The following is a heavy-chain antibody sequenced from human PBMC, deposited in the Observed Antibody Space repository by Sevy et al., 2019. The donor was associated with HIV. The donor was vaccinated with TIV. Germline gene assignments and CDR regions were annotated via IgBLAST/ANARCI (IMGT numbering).Heavy chain of an antibody. CDR3: ARVEGCSSTSCSGY. CDR1: GYTFTSYG. CDR2: ISAYNGNT. Sequence: ASVKVSCKASGYTFTSYGISWVRQAPGQGLEWMGWISAYNGNTNYAQKLQGRVTMTTDTSTSTAYMELRSLRSDDTAVYHCARVEGCSSTSCSGYWGQGTLVTVSS. V-gene: IGHV1-18*01. J-gene: IGHJ4*02. D-gene: IGHD2-2*01.